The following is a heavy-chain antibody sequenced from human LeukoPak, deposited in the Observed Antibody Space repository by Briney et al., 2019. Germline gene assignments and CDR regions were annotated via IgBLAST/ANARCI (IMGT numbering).Heavy chain of an antibody. CDR3: ARGQTYGSGSYYSSWFDP. CDR2: MNPNSGNT. D-gene: IGHD3-10*01. V-gene: IGHV1-8*02. CDR1: GYTFTGYY. J-gene: IGHJ5*02. Sequence: ASVKVSCKASGYTFTGYYMHWVRQAPGQGLEWMGWMNPNSGNTGYAQKFQGRVAMTRNTSISTAYMELSSMRSEDTAVYYCARGQTYGSGSYYSSWFDPWGQGTLVTVPS.